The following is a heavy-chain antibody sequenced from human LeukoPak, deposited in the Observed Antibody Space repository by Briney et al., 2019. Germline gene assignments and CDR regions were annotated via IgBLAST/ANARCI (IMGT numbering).Heavy chain of an antibody. Sequence: GASVKVSCKASGYTFTDYYMHWVRQAPGQRLEWMGIINPSGGSTSYVQKFQGRVTMTRDMSTSTVYMELSSLRSEDTSVYYCARSFGASQQYSSSWYYYYMDVWGKGTAVTVSS. CDR3: ARSFGASQQYSSSWYYYYMDV. CDR1: GYTFTDYY. CDR2: INPSGGST. V-gene: IGHV1-46*01. D-gene: IGHD6-13*01. J-gene: IGHJ6*03.